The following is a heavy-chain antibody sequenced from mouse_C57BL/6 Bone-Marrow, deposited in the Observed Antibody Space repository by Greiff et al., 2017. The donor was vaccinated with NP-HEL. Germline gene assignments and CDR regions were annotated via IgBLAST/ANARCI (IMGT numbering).Heavy chain of an antibody. CDR3: AWRGG. J-gene: IGHJ2*01. CDR2: IDPSDSYT. CDR1: GYTFTSYW. V-gene: IGHV1-50*01. Sequence: QVQLQQPGAELVKPGASVKLSCKASGYTFTSYWMQWVKQRPGQGLEWIGEIDPSDSYTNYNQKFKGKATLTVDTSSSTAYMQLSSLTSEDSAVYYCAWRGGWGQGTTLTVSS.